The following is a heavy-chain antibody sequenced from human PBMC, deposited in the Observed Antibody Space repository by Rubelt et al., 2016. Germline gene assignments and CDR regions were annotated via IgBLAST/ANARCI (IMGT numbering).Heavy chain of an antibody. V-gene: IGHV1-18*01. D-gene: IGHD2-15*01. CDR3: AGDRGGYYFDY. CDR1: GYTFTSYG. CDR2: ISAYKSNT. J-gene: IGHJ4*02. Sequence: QVQLVQSGAEVKKPGSSVKVSCKASGYTFTSYGISWVRHAPGQGLEWMGWISAYKSNTNNARKIQGTVTMTTYTSTSTAYMELRSLRSDDTAVYYCAGDRGGYYFDYWGQGTLVTVSS.